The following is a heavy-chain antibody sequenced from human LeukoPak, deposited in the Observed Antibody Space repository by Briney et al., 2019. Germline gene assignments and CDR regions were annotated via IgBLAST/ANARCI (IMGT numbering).Heavy chain of an antibody. CDR3: AREPVRSITIFGVPYYYYYMDV. V-gene: IGHV3-30-3*01. CDR2: ISYDGSNK. D-gene: IGHD3-3*01. CDR1: GFTFSSYA. Sequence: PGRSLRLSCAASGFTFSSYAMHWVRQAPGKGLEWVAVISYDGSNKYYADSVKGRFTISRDNSKNTLYLQMNSLRAEDTAVYYCAREPVRSITIFGVPYYYYYMDVWGKGTTVTVSS. J-gene: IGHJ6*03.